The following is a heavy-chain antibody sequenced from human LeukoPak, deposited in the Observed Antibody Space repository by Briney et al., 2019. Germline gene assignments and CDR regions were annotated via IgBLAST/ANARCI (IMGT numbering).Heavy chain of an antibody. J-gene: IGHJ6*03. Sequence: SETLSLTCAVYGGSFSGYYWSWIRQPPGKGLEWIGEINHSGSTNYNPSLKSRVTISVDTSKTQFSLKLSSVTAADTSVYYCARGGYSSSSGYYYYYYYMDVWGKGTTVTVSS. D-gene: IGHD6-6*01. CDR1: GGSFSGYY. CDR3: ARGGYSSSSGYYYYYYYMDV. V-gene: IGHV4-34*01. CDR2: INHSGST.